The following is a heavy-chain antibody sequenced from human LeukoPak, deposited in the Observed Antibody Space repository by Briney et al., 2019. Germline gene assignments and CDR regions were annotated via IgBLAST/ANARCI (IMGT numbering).Heavy chain of an antibody. J-gene: IGHJ4*02. D-gene: IGHD3-3*01. Sequence: PGGSLRLSCAASGFTFSSYWMHWVRQAPGKGLVWVSRINSDGSSTSYADSVKGRFAISRDNAKNTLCLQMNSLRAEDTAVYYCARGPPDFWSGYSLDYWGQGTLVTVSS. V-gene: IGHV3-74*01. CDR3: ARGPPDFWSGYSLDY. CDR1: GFTFSSYW. CDR2: INSDGSST.